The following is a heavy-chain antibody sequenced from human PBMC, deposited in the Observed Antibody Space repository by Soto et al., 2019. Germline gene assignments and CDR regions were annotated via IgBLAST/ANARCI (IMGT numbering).Heavy chain of an antibody. CDR2: INAGNGNT. J-gene: IGHJ6*02. CDR1: GYTFTSYA. Sequence: GASVKVSCKASGYTFTSYAMHWVRQAPGQRLERMGWINAGNGNTKYSQKFQGRVTITRDESTSTAYMELSSLRSEDTAVYYCARVNPYFCGGSCYPPKEYGMDVWGQGTTVTVSS. V-gene: IGHV1-3*01. D-gene: IGHD2-15*01. CDR3: ARVNPYFCGGSCYPPKEYGMDV.